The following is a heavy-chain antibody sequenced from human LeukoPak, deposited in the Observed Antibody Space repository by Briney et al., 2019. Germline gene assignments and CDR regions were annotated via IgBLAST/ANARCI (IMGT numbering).Heavy chain of an antibody. J-gene: IGHJ4*02. CDR3: ARLYSSASIGVHYFDY. V-gene: IGHV4-61*02. CDR2: VFTSGST. D-gene: IGHD6-6*01. CDR1: GGSISSGGYY. Sequence: PSQTLSLTCTVSGGSISSGGYYWSWIWQPAGKGLEWIGRVFTSGSTNYNPSRETRVTRAMDKSKNQFSLKLSSVTAADTAVYYCARLYSSASIGVHYFDYWGQGALVTVSS.